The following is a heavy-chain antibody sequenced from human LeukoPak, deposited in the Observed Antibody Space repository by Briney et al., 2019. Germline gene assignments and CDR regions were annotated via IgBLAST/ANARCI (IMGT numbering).Heavy chain of an antibody. Sequence: PSETLSLTCAVSGVSISSANWWSWVRQPPGKGLEWIGEIYHSGSTDYNPSLKSRVTISVDKSKNQFSLKLSSVTAADTAVYYCARETSGWYNSWGQGTLVIVAS. D-gene: IGHD6-19*01. CDR2: IYHSGST. J-gene: IGHJ5*01. CDR3: ARETSGWYNS. CDR1: GVSISSANW. V-gene: IGHV4-4*02.